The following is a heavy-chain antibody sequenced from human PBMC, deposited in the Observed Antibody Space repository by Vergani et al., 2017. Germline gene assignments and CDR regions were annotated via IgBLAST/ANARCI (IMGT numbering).Heavy chain of an antibody. CDR3: AREVPTTVTISYMDV. J-gene: IGHJ6*03. CDR1: GGSISSGDYY. V-gene: IGHV4-30-4*08. CDR2: IYYSGST. D-gene: IGHD4-17*01. Sequence: QVQLQESGPGLVKPSQTLSLTCTVSGGSISSGDYYWSWIRQPPGKGLEWIGYIYYSGSTYYNPSLKSRVTISVDTSKNQFCLKLSSVTAADTAVYYGAREVPTTVTISYMDVWGKGTTVTVSS.